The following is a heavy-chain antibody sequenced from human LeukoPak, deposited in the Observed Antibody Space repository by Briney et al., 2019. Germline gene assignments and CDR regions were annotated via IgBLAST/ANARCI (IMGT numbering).Heavy chain of an antibody. CDR1: GGSISSSSYY. J-gene: IGHJ4*02. V-gene: IGHV4-39*07. D-gene: IGHD3-22*01. CDR3: ARVFYDSSGYQVDY. CDR2: IYYSGGT. Sequence: SETLSLTCTVSGGSISSSSYYWGWIRQPPGKGLEWIGSIYYSGGTNYNPSLKSRVTISVDTSKNQFSLKLSSVTAADTAVYYCARVFYDSSGYQVDYWGQGTLVTVSS.